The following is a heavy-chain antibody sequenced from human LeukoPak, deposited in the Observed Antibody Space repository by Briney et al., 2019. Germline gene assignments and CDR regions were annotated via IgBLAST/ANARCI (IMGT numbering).Heavy chain of an antibody. CDR3: ARGPYGDYGVFYY. V-gene: IGHV4-34*01. CDR1: GASISSYY. CDR2: INHSGST. D-gene: IGHD4-17*01. Sequence: SETLSLTCTVSGASISSYYWSWIRQPPGKGLEWIGEINHSGSTNYNPSLKSRVTISVDTSKNQFSLKLSSVTAADTAVYYCARGPYGDYGVFYYWGQGTLVTVSS. J-gene: IGHJ4*02.